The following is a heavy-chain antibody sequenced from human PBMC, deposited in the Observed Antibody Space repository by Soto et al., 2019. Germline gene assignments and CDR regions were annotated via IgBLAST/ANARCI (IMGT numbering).Heavy chain of an antibody. CDR3: ARSLVVVTPKHPVFEY. D-gene: IGHD2-21*02. CDR2: ISAYNGNT. J-gene: IGHJ4*02. Sequence: ASVKVSCNASCDTFTSYGISLVRQAPGQGLEWMGWISAYNGNTNYAQKFQGRVTMTTDTSTSTAYMELRSLRSDDTAVYYCARSLVVVTPKHPVFEYFGQGTLVAVCS. CDR1: CDTFTSYG. V-gene: IGHV1-18*04.